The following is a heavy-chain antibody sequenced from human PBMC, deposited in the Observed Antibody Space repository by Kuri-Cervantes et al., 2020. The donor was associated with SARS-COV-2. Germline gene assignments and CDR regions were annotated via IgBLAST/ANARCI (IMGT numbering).Heavy chain of an antibody. D-gene: IGHD3-22*01. V-gene: IGHV4-34*01. CDR3: ARGSPYYDSSGYYGYWFVP. CDR1: GFTFSSYS. CDR2: INHSGST. J-gene: IGHJ5*02. Sequence: ESLKISCSASGFTFSSYSMNWVRQAPGTGLEWVGEINHSGSTNYNPSLKSRVTISVDTSKNQFSLKLSSVPAADTAVYCCARGSPYYDSSGYYGYWFVPWGQGTLVTVSS.